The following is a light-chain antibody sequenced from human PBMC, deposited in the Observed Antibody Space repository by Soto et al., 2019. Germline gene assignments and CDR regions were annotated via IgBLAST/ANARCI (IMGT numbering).Light chain of an antibody. CDR3: QQGAF. CDR2: AAS. J-gene: IGKJ5*01. CDR1: QSISSY. Sequence: DIPMTQSPSSLSASVGDRVTITCRASQSISSYLNWYQQKPGKAPKLLIYAASSLQSGVPSRFSGSGSGTDFTLTISSLQPEDFATYYCQQGAFFGQGTRLEIK. V-gene: IGKV1-39*01.